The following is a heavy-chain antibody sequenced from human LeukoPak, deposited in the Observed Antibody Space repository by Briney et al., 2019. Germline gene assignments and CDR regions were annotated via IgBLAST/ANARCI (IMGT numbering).Heavy chain of an antibody. V-gene: IGHV4-30-2*01. J-gene: IGHJ4*02. D-gene: IGHD3-22*01. CDR3: ARANYYDSSANYYDY. Sequence: SETLSLTCDVSGGSISTGAYSWNWIRQPPGKGLEWIGYIFQSGNTYYYPSLESRVTMSVDRSKNQFSLKLCSVTAADTALYYCARANYYDSSANYYDYWGQGILVTVSS. CDR1: GGSISTGAYS. CDR2: IFQSGNT.